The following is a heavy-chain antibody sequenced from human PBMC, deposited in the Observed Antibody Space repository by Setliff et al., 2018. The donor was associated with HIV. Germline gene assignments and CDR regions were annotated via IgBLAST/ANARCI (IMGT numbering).Heavy chain of an antibody. V-gene: IGHV1-69*13. Sequence: SVKVSRKTSGDSFRRHAISWVRQAPGQGLEWMGGIIPIFPSPKYAEKFQGRVTITADESTSTAYMELSSLRFEDTAVYYCARSRGTWGTSFGYWGLGTLVTVSS. CDR3: ARSRGTWGTSFGY. D-gene: IGHD3-16*01. CDR2: IIPIFPSP. J-gene: IGHJ4*02. CDR1: GDSFRRHA.